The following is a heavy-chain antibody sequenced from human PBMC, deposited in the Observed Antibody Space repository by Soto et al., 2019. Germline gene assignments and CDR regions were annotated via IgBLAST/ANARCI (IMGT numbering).Heavy chain of an antibody. D-gene: IGHD6-19*01. J-gene: IGHJ3*02. CDR1: GGSISSYY. CDR3: ARVRDSSGWYEAGGGAFDI. Sequence: ASETLSLTCTVSGGSISSYYWSWIRQPPGKGLEWIGYIYYSGSTNYNPSLKSRVTISVDTSKNQFSLKLSSVTAADTAVYYCARVRDSSGWYEAGGGAFDIRGQGTMVTVSS. CDR2: IYYSGST. V-gene: IGHV4-59*01.